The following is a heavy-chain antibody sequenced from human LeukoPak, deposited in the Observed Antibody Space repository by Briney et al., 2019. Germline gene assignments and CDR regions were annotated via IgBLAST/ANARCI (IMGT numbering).Heavy chain of an antibody. CDR3: ARDRRNILTGFVY. CDR1: GYTFTGYY. J-gene: IGHJ4*02. V-gene: IGHV1-2*06. Sequence: GASVKVSCKASGYTFTGYYMHWVRQAPGQGLEWMGRINPNSGGTNYAQKFQGRVTMTRDTSMSTAYMELSRLRSDDTAVYYCARDRRNILTGFVYWGQGTLVTVSS. CDR2: INPNSGGT. D-gene: IGHD3-9*01.